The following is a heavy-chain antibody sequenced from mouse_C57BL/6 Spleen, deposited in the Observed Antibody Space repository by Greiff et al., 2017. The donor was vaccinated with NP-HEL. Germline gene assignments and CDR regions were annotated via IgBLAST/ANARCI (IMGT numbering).Heavy chain of an antibody. D-gene: IGHD1-1*01. J-gene: IGHJ4*01. CDR2: INPNNGGT. Sequence: EVQGVESGPELVKPGASVKIPCKASGYTFTDYNMDWVKQSHGKSLEWIGDINPNNGGTIYNQKFKGKATLTVDQSSSTAYMELRSLTSEDTAVYYRARDGPIYYYGSSWDAMDYWGQGTSVTVSS. V-gene: IGHV1-18*01. CDR1: GYTFTDYN. CDR3: ARDGPIYYYGSSWDAMDY.